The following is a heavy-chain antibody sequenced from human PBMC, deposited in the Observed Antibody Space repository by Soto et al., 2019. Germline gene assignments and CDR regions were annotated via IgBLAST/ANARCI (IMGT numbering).Heavy chain of an antibody. V-gene: IGHV3-23*01. CDR2: ISARGGSS. CDR3: DKGSIEYSASVDN. D-gene: IGHD5-12*01. CDR1: GFSFSSYA. Sequence: EVQLLESGGGLVQPGGSLRLSCAASGFSFSSYAMVWVRQAPGKGLEWVSVISARGGSSYFADSVKGRFTISRDNSKNVLSLEMNSLRAEDTAIYFCDKGSIEYSASVDNWGQGTLVLVSS. J-gene: IGHJ4*02.